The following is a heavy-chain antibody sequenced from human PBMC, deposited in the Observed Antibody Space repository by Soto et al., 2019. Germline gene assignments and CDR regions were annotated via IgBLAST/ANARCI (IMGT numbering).Heavy chain of an antibody. CDR2: ISGSGSRT. CDR3: AKGQTQGGSGTCRFDH. Sequence: EVQLLESGGGLVQPGGSLRLSCAASGFTFNNYAMIWVRQAPGKGLEWVSAISGSGSRTYYADSVRGRFTISRDNSNDQLFLQINSLRAEETAVYYCAKGQTQGGSGTCRFDHWGQGTLGTVAS. V-gene: IGHV3-23*01. D-gene: IGHD6-19*01. CDR1: GFTFNNYA. J-gene: IGHJ4*02.